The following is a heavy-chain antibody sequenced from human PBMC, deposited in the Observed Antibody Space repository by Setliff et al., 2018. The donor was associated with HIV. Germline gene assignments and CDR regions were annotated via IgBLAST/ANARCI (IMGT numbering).Heavy chain of an antibody. Sequence: PGGSLRLSCEASGFAFNIYNMNWVRQAPGKGLEWVSSISSSSTYIYPTDSVKGRFTISRDNVKNSLYLQMNSLGVEDTAVYYCARGKSPQRLLSYDMDVWGKGTTVTVSS. D-gene: IGHD6-25*01. J-gene: IGHJ6*03. CDR1: GFAFNIYN. CDR2: ISSSSTYI. V-gene: IGHV3-21*01. CDR3: ARGKSPQRLLSYDMDV.